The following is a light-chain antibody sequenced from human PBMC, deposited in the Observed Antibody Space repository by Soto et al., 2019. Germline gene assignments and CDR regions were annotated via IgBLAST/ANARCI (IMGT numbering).Light chain of an antibody. V-gene: IGKV1-39*01. CDR1: QSISSY. Sequence: DIQMTQSPSSLSASVGDRVTITCRASQSISSYLNWYQQKPGKAPKFLMFAASSLESGVPSRFSGSGSGTDFTLTISSMQPEDFATYYCQQSYTIPYTFGLGP. J-gene: IGKJ2*01. CDR2: AAS. CDR3: QQSYTIPYT.